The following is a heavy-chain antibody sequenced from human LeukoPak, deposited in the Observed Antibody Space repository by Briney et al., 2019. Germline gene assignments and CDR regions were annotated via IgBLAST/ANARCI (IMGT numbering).Heavy chain of an antibody. CDR2: IKQDGSEK. V-gene: IGHV3-7*01. D-gene: IGHD1-26*01. Sequence: GGSLRLSCAASGFTFSNAWMSWVRQAPGKGLEWVANIKQDGSEKYYVDSVKGRFTISRDNAKNSLYLQMNSLRAEDTAVYYCARDRGGSYFWGQGTLVTVSS. CDR1: GFTFSNAW. CDR3: ARDRGGSYF. J-gene: IGHJ4*02.